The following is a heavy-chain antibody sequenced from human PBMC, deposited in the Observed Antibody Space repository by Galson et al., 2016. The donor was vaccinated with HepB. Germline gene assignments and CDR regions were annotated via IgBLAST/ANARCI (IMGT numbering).Heavy chain of an antibody. CDR2: IHSSGTS. CDR3: ARDCTGGTCKFARHDAFDI. CDR1: GDSISNVGRH. D-gene: IGHD2-8*02. J-gene: IGHJ3*02. V-gene: IGHV4-39*01. Sequence: ENLSLTCTVSGDSISNVGRHWGWFRQSPEMGLEYIGSIHSSGTSYYNPSLTSRVTVSADTSRNQFFLSLTSVTAADTALYFCARDCTGGTCKFARHDAFDIWGQGTMVTVSS.